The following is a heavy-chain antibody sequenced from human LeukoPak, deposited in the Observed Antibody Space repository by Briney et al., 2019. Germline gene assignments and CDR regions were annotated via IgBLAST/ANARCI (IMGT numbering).Heavy chain of an antibody. CDR2: ADHSGDT. CDR3: ARGRGFDY. Sequence: SETLSLTCAVYGGSFSGYYWSWIRQPPGKGLEWIGYADHSGDTKHNPSLKSRVTISVDTSKNQFSLKLSSVTAADTAVYYCARGRGFDYWGQGTLVTVSS. V-gene: IGHV4-34*01. J-gene: IGHJ4*02. CDR1: GGSFSGYY.